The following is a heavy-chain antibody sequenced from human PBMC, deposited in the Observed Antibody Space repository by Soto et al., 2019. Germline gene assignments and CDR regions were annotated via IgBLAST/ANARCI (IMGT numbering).Heavy chain of an antibody. D-gene: IGHD2-21*02. CDR2: IYYSGRT. V-gene: IGHV4-39*01. Sequence: SETLSLTCIVSGESISSSSYYWGWIRQPPGKGLEWIGSIYYSGRTYYNPSFKSRVTISIDTSKNQFSLKLSSVTATDTAVYYCARQRTTVVTQAFFDHWGQGALVTVSS. CDR3: ARQRTTVVTQAFFDH. CDR1: GESISSSSYY. J-gene: IGHJ4*02.